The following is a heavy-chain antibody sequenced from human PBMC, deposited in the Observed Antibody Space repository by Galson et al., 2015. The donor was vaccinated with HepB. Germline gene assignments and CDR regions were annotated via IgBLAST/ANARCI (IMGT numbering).Heavy chain of an antibody. V-gene: IGHV3-9*01. CDR3: AKAKGPMPADATDF. D-gene: IGHD2-2*01. CDR1: GFDFDDYA. CDR2: ISWNSGII. J-gene: IGHJ4*02. Sequence: SLRLSCAVSGFDFDDYAMHWVRQVPGKGLGWVSSISWNSGIIAYADSVKGRFTISRDDAKNSVSLQMDSLRVEDTALYYCAKAKGPMPADATDFWGQGTLVTVSS.